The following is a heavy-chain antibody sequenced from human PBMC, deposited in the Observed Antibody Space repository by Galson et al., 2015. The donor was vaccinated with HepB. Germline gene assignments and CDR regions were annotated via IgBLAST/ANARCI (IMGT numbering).Heavy chain of an antibody. J-gene: IGHJ4*02. CDR2: IRSTPYGGTT. D-gene: IGHD3-22*01. Sequence: SLRLSCAASGFTFGNYAMAWVRQAPGKGLEWVGFIRSTPYGGTTEYAASVKGRFTISRDDSKTIAYLQMNSLKTEDTAVYYCTREIYDSSGYYHDSWGQGSLVTVSS. V-gene: IGHV3-49*04. CDR3: TREIYDSSGYYHDS. CDR1: GFTFGNYA.